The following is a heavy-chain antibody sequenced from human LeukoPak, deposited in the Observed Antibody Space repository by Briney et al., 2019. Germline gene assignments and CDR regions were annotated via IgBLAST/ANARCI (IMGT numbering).Heavy chain of an antibody. CDR2: IIPILDIT. V-gene: IGHV1-69*04. J-gene: IGHJ6*02. CDR1: EGTVSTYA. D-gene: IGHD4-23*01. Sequence: SVNVSCKPSEGTVSTYAISWVPQAPGQGLECMGRIIPILDITTYARKFRGRVTITADKSTSTAYMALSSLRSDDTAVYYCARDQGVTDPPPYGLDVWGQGTTVTVSS. CDR3: ARDQGVTDPPPYGLDV.